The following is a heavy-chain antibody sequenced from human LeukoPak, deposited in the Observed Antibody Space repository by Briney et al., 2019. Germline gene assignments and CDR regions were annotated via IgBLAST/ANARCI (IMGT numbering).Heavy chain of an antibody. CDR3: ARDKTYSDFWL. J-gene: IGHJ4*02. CDR2: ISSDSSTV. D-gene: IGHD3-3*01. Sequence: GGSLRLSCAASGFTFSSYAMSWVRQAPGKGLEWISYISSDSSTVYFADSVKGRFTISRDNAKNSLYLQMNSLRAEDTAVYFCARDKTYSDFWLWGQGTLVTVSS. CDR1: GFTFSSYA. V-gene: IGHV3-48*01.